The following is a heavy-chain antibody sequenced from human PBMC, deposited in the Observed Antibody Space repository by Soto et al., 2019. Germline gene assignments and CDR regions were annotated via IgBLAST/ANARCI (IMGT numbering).Heavy chain of an antibody. Sequence: QVQLVQSGAEVKKPGSSVKVSCKTSRGTFTTSPITWIRQAPGQGLVWMGEVIPTSGTATYAQTFQGRVAFTADKSTNTAYMELSSLRSEDTAIYFCTRDSSLGYLFWGQGYMVTVSS. CDR3: TRDSSLGYLF. J-gene: IGHJ4*02. V-gene: IGHV1-69*06. D-gene: IGHD5-18*01. CDR2: VIPTSGTA. CDR1: RGTFTTSP.